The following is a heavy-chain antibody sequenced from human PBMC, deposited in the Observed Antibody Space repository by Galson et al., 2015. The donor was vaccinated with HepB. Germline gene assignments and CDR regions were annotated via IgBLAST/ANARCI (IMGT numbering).Heavy chain of an antibody. Sequence: SVKVSCKASGYTFTSYGISWVRLAPGQGPEWMGWITTYSGNTNYAQKFQGRVTMTTDTSTSTAYMELRSLRSDDTAVYYCARGYRGNTYQYGIDVWGQGTTVTVSS. CDR1: GYTFTSYG. CDR2: ITTYSGNT. J-gene: IGHJ6*02. CDR3: ARGYRGNTYQYGIDV. V-gene: IGHV1-18*01. D-gene: IGHD4-23*01.